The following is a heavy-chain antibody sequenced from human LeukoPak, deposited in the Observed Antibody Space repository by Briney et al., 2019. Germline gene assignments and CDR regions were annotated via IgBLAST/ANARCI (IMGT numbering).Heavy chain of an antibody. D-gene: IGHD2-15*01. CDR1: GFTFSSYS. Sequence: GGSLRLSCAASGFTFSSYSMNWVRQAPGKGLEWVSVLYSDGRTYYADSVKGRFTISRDTSKNTLYLQVNSLRAEDTAVYYCARGGGYYPIDYWGQGTLVTVSS. CDR2: LYSDGRT. J-gene: IGHJ4*02. V-gene: IGHV3-53*01. CDR3: ARGGGYYPIDY.